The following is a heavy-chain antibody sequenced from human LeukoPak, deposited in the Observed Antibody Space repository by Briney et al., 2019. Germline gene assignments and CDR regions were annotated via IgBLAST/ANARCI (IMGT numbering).Heavy chain of an antibody. J-gene: IGHJ4*02. CDR1: GGSISSYY. V-gene: IGHV4-59*08. Sequence: SETLSLTCTVSGGSISSYYWSWIRQPPGKGLEWIGYIHNSGSTNYNPSLKSRVTISVDTSKNQFSLKLSSVTAADTAVYYCARHVAPVEDMAVVEYYFDYWGQGTLVTVSS. CDR2: IHNSGST. D-gene: IGHD2-15*01. CDR3: ARHVAPVEDMAVVEYYFDY.